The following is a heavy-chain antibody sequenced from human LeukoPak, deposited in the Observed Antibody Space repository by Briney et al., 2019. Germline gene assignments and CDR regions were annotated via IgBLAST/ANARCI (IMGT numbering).Heavy chain of an antibody. Sequence: SETLSLTCTVSGYSISSGYYWGWIRQPPGKGLEWIGSIYHSGSTYYNPSLKSRVTISVDTSKNQFSLKLSSVTAADTAVYYCARGDGEAAPLWENWFDPWGQGTLVTVSS. CDR3: ARGDGEAAPLWENWFDP. V-gene: IGHV4-38-2*02. D-gene: IGHD6-13*01. CDR2: IYHSGST. J-gene: IGHJ5*02. CDR1: GYSISSGYY.